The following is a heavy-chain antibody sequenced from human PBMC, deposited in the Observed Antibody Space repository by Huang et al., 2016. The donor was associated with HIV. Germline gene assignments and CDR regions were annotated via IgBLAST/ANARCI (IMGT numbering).Heavy chain of an antibody. Sequence: QAQLLESGGGLVKPGGSLRLSCAASGFTFSGYYMSWIRQGSGRGFEWLADISGSVDAVDYAESVKGRFTISRGNANQWLYIQLSSLRPEDTAMFYCAKGGGAYCGADCYELDSWGQGILVSVSS. CDR1: GFTFSGYY. J-gene: IGHJ4*02. CDR3: AKGGGAYCGADCYELDS. D-gene: IGHD2-21*02. CDR2: ISGSVDAV. V-gene: IGHV3-11*01.